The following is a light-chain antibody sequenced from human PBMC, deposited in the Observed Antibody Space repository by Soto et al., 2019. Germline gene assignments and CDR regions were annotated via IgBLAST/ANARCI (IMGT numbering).Light chain of an antibody. CDR2: WAS. CDR1: QSVLYRSNGRNY. CDR3: QQYLTTPFT. Sequence: DLVMTQSPDSLAVSLGESATIHCRSSQSVLYRSNGRNYLAWYQQKPGQRPEVLFYWASTRESGVPDRFSGGGSGTDFTLTISSLQPEDVALYFCQQYLTTPFTFGQGTRLDIK. J-gene: IGKJ2*01. V-gene: IGKV4-1*01.